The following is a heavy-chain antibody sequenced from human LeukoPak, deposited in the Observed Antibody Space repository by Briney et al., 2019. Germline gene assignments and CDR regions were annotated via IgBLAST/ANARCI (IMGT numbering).Heavy chain of an antibody. CDR2: ISAYNGNT. D-gene: IGHD4-11*01. Sequence: ASVKVSCKASRYTFTDHYMHWVRQAPGQGPEWMGWISAYNGNTNYAQKFQGRVTLTTDTSTSTAYMEVRSLTSADTAVYYCARGLQIGFLEYWGQGTLVTVSS. CDR3: ARGLQIGFLEY. J-gene: IGHJ4*02. CDR1: RYTFTDHY. V-gene: IGHV1-18*04.